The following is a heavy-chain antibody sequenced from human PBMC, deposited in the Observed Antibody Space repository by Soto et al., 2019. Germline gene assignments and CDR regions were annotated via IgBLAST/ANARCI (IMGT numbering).Heavy chain of an antibody. CDR2: INAGNGNT. V-gene: IGHV1-3*01. CDR3: ARGYCSSTSCRRDWFDP. D-gene: IGHD2-2*01. J-gene: IGHJ5*02. Sequence: VASVKVSCKASGYTFTSYAMHWVRQAPGQRLEWMGWINAGNGNTKYSQKFQGRVTITRDTSASTAYMELSSLRSEDTAVYYCARGYCSSTSCRRDWFDPWGQGTLVTVSS. CDR1: GYTFTSYA.